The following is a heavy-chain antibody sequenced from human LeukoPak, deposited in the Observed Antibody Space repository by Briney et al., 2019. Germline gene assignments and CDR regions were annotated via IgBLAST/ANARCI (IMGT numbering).Heavy chain of an antibody. J-gene: IGHJ4*02. CDR1: GGSIGSYY. V-gene: IGHV4-59*01. CDR3: ARANVVTAIDY. CDR2: IYYSGNT. Sequence: TSETLSLTCTVSGGSIGSYYWSWIRQPPGKGLEWIGYIYYSGNTNYNPSLKSRVTISVDTSKNQFSLKLSSVTAADTAVYYCARANVVTAIDYWGQGTLVTVSS. D-gene: IGHD2-21*02.